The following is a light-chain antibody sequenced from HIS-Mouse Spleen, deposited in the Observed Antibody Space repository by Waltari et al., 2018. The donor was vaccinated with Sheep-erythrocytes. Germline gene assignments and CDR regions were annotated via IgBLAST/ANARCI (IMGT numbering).Light chain of an antibody. V-gene: IGLV2-11*01. CDR1: SSDVGGYNY. J-gene: IGLJ1*01. CDR3: CSYAGSYTYV. CDR2: DVS. Sequence: QSALTQPRSVSGSPGQSVTISCTGTSSDVGGYNYVSWYQQHPGKAPKLMIYDVSKRPSGVPDRVSGSQSGNTASLTISGLHAEDEADYYCCSYAGSYTYVFGTGTKVTVL.